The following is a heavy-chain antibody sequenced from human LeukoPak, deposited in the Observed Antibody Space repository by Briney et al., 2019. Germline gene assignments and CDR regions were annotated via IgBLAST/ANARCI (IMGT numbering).Heavy chain of an antibody. Sequence: SETLSLTCTVSGYSISSGYYWGWIRQPPGKGLEWIGSIYHSGSTYYNPSLKSRVTISVDTSKNQFSLKLSSVTAADTAVYYCARDGYYGSGSYLWLDPWGQGTLVTVSS. CDR3: ARDGYYGSGSYLWLDP. J-gene: IGHJ5*02. D-gene: IGHD3-10*01. CDR1: GYSISSGYY. V-gene: IGHV4-38-2*02. CDR2: IYHSGST.